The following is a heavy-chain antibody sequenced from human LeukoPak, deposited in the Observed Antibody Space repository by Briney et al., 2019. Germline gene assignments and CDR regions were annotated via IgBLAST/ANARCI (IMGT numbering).Heavy chain of an antibody. CDR1: GYTFTSYD. Sequence: GASVKVSCKASGYTFTSYDINWVRQATGQGLEWMGWMNPNSGITGYAQKFQGRVTMTRNTSISTAYMELSSLRSEDTAVYYCARYNKQWLVLGSDYWGQGTLVTVSS. CDR2: MNPNSGIT. CDR3: ARYNKQWLVLGSDY. V-gene: IGHV1-8*01. J-gene: IGHJ4*02. D-gene: IGHD6-19*01.